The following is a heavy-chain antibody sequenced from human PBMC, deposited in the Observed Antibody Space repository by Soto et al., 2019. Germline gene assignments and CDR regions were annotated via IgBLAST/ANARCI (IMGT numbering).Heavy chain of an antibody. J-gene: IGHJ4*02. CDR2: MWPDGSGE. D-gene: IGHD1-1*01. V-gene: IGHV3-33*01. Sequence: QVQLVESGGGVVQPGRSLRLSCATSGFTFSEQGIHWVRQAPGKGLEWVAFMWPDGSGEVYVDSVRGRFTISRDNAKSTVFLQMDSLRAEDTAVYYCVRDGEIGEWNVDYWGQGTLVTVSS. CDR1: GFTFSEQG. CDR3: VRDGEIGEWNVDY.